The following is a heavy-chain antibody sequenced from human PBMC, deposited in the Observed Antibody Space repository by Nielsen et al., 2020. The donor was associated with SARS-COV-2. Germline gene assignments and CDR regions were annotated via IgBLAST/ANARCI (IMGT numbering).Heavy chain of an antibody. V-gene: IGHV3-48*01. CDR1: GFTFSSYS. D-gene: IGHD2-21*02. J-gene: IGHJ6*02. Sequence: GGSLRLSCAASGFTFSSYSMNWVRQAPGKGLEWVSYISSSSSTIYYADSVKGRFTISRDNAKNSLYLQMNSLRAEDTAVYYCARVYCGGDCYSRYYYGMDVWGQGTTVTVSS. CDR3: ARVYCGGDCYSRYYYGMDV. CDR2: ISSSSSTI.